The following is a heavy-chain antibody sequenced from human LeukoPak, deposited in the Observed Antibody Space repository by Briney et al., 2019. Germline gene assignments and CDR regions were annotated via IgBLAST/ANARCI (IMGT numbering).Heavy chain of an antibody. CDR1: GFTFSSYA. CDR2: ISGSGGRT. CDR3: AKGTRLLEWLLSTYYFDY. Sequence: PGGSLRLSCAASGFTFSSYAMSWVRQAPGKGLEWVSAISGSGGRTYYADSVKGRFTISRDNSKNTLYLQMNSLRAEDTAVYYCAKGTRLLEWLLSTYYFDYWGQGTLVTVSS. V-gene: IGHV3-23*01. J-gene: IGHJ4*02. D-gene: IGHD3-3*01.